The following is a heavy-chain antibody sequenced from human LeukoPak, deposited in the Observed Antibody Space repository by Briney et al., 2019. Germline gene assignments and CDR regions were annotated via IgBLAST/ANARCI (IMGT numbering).Heavy chain of an antibody. CDR1: GYTLTDYD. J-gene: IGHJ3*01. CDR3: ARNWDALDL. Sequence: GASVKVPCKASGYTLTDYDINWVRQATGQGLEWMGWMNPNATNTGYAQTFYAQKFQGRVSMTRNTSINTAYMELSSLGPEDTAVYYCARNWDALDLWGQGTMVTVSS. CDR2: MNPNATNT. V-gene: IGHV1-8*01.